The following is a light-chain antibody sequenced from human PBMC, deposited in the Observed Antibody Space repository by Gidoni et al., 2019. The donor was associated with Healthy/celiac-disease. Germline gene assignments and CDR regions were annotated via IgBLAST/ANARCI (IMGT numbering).Light chain of an antibody. CDR1: QSVSSI. CDR3: QQYNNWPFT. Sequence: DIVMTQSPATLSVSPGERATLSCRASQSVSSILAWYQQKPGQAPSLLIYGASTRATGIPARFSGSGSGTEFTLTISSLQSEDFAVYYCQQYNNWPFTFGPGTKVDIK. J-gene: IGKJ3*01. V-gene: IGKV3-15*01. CDR2: GAS.